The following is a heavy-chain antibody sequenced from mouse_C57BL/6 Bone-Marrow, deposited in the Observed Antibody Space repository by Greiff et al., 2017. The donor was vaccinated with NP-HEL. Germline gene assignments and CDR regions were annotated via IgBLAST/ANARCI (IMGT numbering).Heavy chain of an antibody. CDR3: ARNDYALYYFDY. J-gene: IGHJ2*01. CDR1: GYTFTNYW. V-gene: IGHV1-63*01. CDR2: IYPGGGYT. D-gene: IGHD2-4*01. Sequence: VQLQQSGAELVRPGTSVKMSCKASGYTFTNYWIRWVKQRPGHGLEWIGYIYPGGGYTNYNEKFKGKATLTADKSSSTAYMQCSSLTSEDSAIYYCARNDYALYYFDYWGQGTTLTVSS.